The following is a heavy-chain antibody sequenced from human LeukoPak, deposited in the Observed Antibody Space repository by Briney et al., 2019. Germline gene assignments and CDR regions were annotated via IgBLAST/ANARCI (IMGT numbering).Heavy chain of an antibody. V-gene: IGHV4-59*01. CDR1: GASISADY. CDR3: ARTIAAAETNQWFDP. D-gene: IGHD6-13*01. Sequence: SETLSLTCTVSGASISADYWSWIRQPPGEGLEWIGYIYHSGSTSYNPSLKSRVTISVDTSKNQFSLRLSSVTAADTSVYYCARTIAAAETNQWFDPWGQGTLVTVSS. CDR2: IYHSGST. J-gene: IGHJ5*02.